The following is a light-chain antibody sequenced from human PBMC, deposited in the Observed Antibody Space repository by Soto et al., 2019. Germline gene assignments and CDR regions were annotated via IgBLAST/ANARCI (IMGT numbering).Light chain of an antibody. V-gene: IGKV1-8*01. CDR2: DTS. J-gene: IGKJ4*01. Sequence: AIRMTQSPSSVSASTGDRVTITCGASQAISPYLAWYQQKPGKAPKILIYDTSTLESGVPSRFSGSGSGTDFTLTISSLQSEDFATYYCQHYYTYPLIFAGGTKVDIK. CDR3: QHYYTYPLI. CDR1: QAISPY.